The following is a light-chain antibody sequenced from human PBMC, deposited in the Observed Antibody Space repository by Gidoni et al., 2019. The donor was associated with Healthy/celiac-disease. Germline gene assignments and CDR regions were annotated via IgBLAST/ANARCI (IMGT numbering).Light chain of an antibody. CDR2: VAS. CDR3: QHYNNYPSYIYT. J-gene: IGKJ2*01. V-gene: IGKV3-15*01. Sequence: EIVMTQSTVTLSVSQGERATLSCSASQSVRINLAWYQQKPGQAPRLLIFVASTRTTGIPARLSGSGSGTEFNLTISSLQSEDFAVYYCQHYNNYPSYIYTFGQGTKVEIK. CDR1: QSVRIN.